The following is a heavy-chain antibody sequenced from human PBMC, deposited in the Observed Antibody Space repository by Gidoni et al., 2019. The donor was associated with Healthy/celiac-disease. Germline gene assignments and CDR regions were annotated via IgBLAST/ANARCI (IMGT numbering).Heavy chain of an antibody. CDR1: GGSISSSSYY. D-gene: IGHD3-22*01. CDR2: ISYSGST. CDR3: ASAFPYYDSSGYYFDY. V-gene: IGHV4-39*01. J-gene: IGHJ4*02. Sequence: QLQLQESGPGLVKPSETLSLTCTVSGGSISSSSYYWVWIRQPPGKGLAWIGSISYSGSTYYNPSLKSRVTISVDTSKNQFSLKLSSVTAADTAVYYCASAFPYYDSSGYYFDYWGQGTLVTVSS.